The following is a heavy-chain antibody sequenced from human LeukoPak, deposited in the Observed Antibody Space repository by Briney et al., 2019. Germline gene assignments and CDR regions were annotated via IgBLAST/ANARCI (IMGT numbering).Heavy chain of an antibody. J-gene: IGHJ4*02. Sequence: GGSLRLSCAASGFTFSTCAMSWVRQAPGKGLEWVSALTLSGTNKHYADSVKGRFTISRDVTKNTLYLQMNTLRAEDTAVYYCAKDNPISTSYHGYFDYWGQGTLVTVSS. CDR3: AKDNPISTSYHGYFDY. V-gene: IGHV3-23*01. CDR2: LTLSGTNK. CDR1: GFTFSTCA. D-gene: IGHD3-16*01.